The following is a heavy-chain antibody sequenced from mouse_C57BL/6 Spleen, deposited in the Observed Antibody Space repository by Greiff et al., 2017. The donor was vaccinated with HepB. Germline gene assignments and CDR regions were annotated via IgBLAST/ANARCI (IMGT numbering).Heavy chain of an antibody. Sequence: EVQLQQSGPELVKPGASVKMSCKASGYTFTDYNMHWVKQSHGKSLEWIGYINPNNGGTSYNQKFKGKATLTVNKSSSTAYMELRSLTSEDSAVYYCARWGVLHWYFDVWGTGTTVTVSS. CDR1: GYTFTDYN. CDR2: INPNNGGT. D-gene: IGHD1-1*01. J-gene: IGHJ1*03. V-gene: IGHV1-22*01. CDR3: ARWGVLHWYFDV.